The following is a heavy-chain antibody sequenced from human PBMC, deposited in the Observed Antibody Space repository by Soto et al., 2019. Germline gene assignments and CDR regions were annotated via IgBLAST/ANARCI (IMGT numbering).Heavy chain of an antibody. CDR2: INTDGSST. CDR1: GFTFSSYW. Sequence: PGGSLRLSCAASGFTFSSYWMHWVRQAPGKGLVWVSRINTDGSSTSYADSVKGRFTISRDNAKNTLYLQMNSLRAEDTAVYYCARALGIAAVLRWLDPWGQGTLVTVSS. J-gene: IGHJ5*02. CDR3: ARALGIAAVLRWLDP. V-gene: IGHV3-74*01. D-gene: IGHD6-13*01.